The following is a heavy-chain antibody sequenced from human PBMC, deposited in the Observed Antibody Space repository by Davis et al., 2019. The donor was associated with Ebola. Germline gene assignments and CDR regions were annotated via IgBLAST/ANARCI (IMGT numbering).Heavy chain of an antibody. CDR1: GGSISSGGYY. V-gene: IGHV4-61*02. CDR2: IYTSGST. CDR3: AREAYSGSYYYYYYYMDV. Sequence: PSETLSLTCTVSGGSISSGGYYWSWIRQPAGKGLEWIGRIYTSGSTNYNPSLKSRVTMSVDTSKNQFSLKLSSVTAADTAVYYCAREAYSGSYYYYYYYMDVWGKGTTVTVSS. D-gene: IGHD1-26*01. J-gene: IGHJ6*03.